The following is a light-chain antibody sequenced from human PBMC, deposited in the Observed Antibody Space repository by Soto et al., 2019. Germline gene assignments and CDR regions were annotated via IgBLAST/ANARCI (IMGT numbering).Light chain of an antibody. Sequence: EIVLTQSPGTLSLSPGERATLSCRASQSVSSSYLAWYQQKPGQAPRLLIYGASSRATGIPDRFSGSWSGTDFTLTISRLEPVDFAVNYCQRYGSSPWTFGQGTKVEI. J-gene: IGKJ1*01. CDR2: GAS. CDR3: QRYGSSPWT. CDR1: QSVSSSY. V-gene: IGKV3-20*01.